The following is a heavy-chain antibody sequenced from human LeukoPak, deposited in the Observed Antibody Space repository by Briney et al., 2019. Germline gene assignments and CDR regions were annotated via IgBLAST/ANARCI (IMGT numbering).Heavy chain of an antibody. J-gene: IGHJ6*02. CDR3: SNGHYGLDV. V-gene: IGHV3-73*01. CDR1: GFTFSASS. CDR2: VGSKVDNYAT. Sequence: GGSLRLSCAASGFTFSASSLKWVRQASGKGLEWVGRVGSKVDNYATAYAESVKGRFIISREDSKNTAYLQMNSLKTDDTAVYYCSNGHYGLDVWGQGTTVTAAS.